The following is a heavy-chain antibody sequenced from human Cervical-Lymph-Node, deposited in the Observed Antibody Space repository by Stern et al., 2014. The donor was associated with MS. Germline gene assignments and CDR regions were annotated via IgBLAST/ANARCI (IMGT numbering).Heavy chain of an antibody. J-gene: IGHJ6*02. Sequence: VQLVQSGAEVKKPGSSVKVSCKASGGTFSSYAISWVRQAPGQGLEWVAGVTPIFGTANYAQKFQGRVTITADESTSTAHMELSSLRSEDTAVYYCARGELKEGLVRGMDVWGQGTTVTVSS. D-gene: IGHD1-26*01. V-gene: IGHV1-69*01. CDR1: GGTFSSYA. CDR2: VTPIFGTA. CDR3: ARGELKEGLVRGMDV.